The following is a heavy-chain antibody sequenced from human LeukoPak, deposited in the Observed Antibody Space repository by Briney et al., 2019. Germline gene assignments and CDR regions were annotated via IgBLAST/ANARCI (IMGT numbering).Heavy chain of an antibody. Sequence: ASVKVSCKASGYTFTGYYMHWVRQAPGQGLEWMGWINPNSGGTNYAQKFQGWVTMTRDTSISTAYMELRSLRSDDTAVYYCARDFPRIHLWHGRQDAFDIWGQGTMVTVSS. CDR3: ARDFPRIHLWHGRQDAFDI. V-gene: IGHV1-2*04. CDR2: INPNSGGT. CDR1: GYTFTGYY. D-gene: IGHD5-18*01. J-gene: IGHJ3*02.